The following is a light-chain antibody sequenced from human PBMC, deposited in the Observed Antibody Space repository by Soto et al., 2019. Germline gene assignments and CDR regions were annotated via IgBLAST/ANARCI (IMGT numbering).Light chain of an antibody. CDR1: QSVSSY. J-gene: IGKJ1*01. CDR3: QLRA. Sequence: EIVLTQSPATLSLSPGERATLSCRASQSVSSYLAWYQQKPGQAPRLLIYDASNRATGIPARFSGSGSGTDFTLTISSLEPEDCAVYYCQLRAFGQGTKVEIK. CDR2: DAS. V-gene: IGKV3-11*01.